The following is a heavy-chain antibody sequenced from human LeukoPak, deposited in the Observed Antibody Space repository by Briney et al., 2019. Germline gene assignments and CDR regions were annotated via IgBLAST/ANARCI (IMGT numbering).Heavy chain of an antibody. CDR1: GFTFSSYW. CDR3: ARDSDPCYDCDLAAFDI. V-gene: IGHV3-7*01. Sequence: PGGSLRLSCAASGFTFSSYWMSWDRQAPGKGLEWVANIKQDGSEKYYVDSVKGRFTISRDNAKNSLYLQMNSLRAEDTAVYYCARDSDPCYDCDLAAFDIWGQGTMVTVSS. D-gene: IGHD2-2*01. CDR2: IKQDGSEK. J-gene: IGHJ3*02.